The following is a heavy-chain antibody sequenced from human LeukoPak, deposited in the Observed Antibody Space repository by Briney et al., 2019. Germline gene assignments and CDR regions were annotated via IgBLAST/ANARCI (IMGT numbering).Heavy chain of an antibody. Sequence: GGSLRLSCAASGFTFSSYAMHWVRQAPGKGLEWVAVISYDGSNKYYADSVKGRFTIFRDNSKNTLYLQMSSLKVQDTAIYYCARDPATVTSCFDCWGQGTLVTVSS. CDR2: ISYDGSNK. CDR1: GFTFSSYA. J-gene: IGHJ4*02. D-gene: IGHD4-17*01. CDR3: ARDPATVTSCFDC. V-gene: IGHV3-30*04.